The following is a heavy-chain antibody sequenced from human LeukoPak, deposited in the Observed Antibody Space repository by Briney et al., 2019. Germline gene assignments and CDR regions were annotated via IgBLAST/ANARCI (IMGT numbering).Heavy chain of an antibody. CDR1: GGTFSSYA. D-gene: IGHD3-22*01. CDR2: IIPIFGTA. J-gene: IGHJ4*02. V-gene: IGHV1-69*13. CDR3: AREDMVGPHDSSGYYSS. Sequence: SVKVSCKASGGTFSSYAISWVRQAPGQGLEWMGGIIPIFGTANYVQKFQGRVTITADESTSTAYMELSSLRSEDTAVYYCAREDMVGPHDSSGYYSSWGQGTLVTVSS.